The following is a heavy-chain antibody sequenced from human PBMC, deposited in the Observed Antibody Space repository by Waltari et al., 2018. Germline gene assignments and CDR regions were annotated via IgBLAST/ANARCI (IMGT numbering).Heavy chain of an antibody. CDR1: GFTIDDYA. V-gene: IGHV3-9*01. CDR2: INWNSGSI. Sequence: EVQLVESGGDLVQPGRSLRLSCAASGFTIDDYAIPWVRQVPGKGLEWVAGINWNSGSIGYGESVKGRFTISRDNDRNSLYLQMSSLTTEDTAVYYCAKKNDEVFDRNGLVYDAFDMWGQGTMVTVSS. CDR3: AKKNDEVFDRNGLVYDAFDM. J-gene: IGHJ3*02. D-gene: IGHD1-1*01.